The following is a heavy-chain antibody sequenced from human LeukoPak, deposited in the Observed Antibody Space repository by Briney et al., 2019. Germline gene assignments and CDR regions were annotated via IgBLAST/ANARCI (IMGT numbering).Heavy chain of an antibody. CDR2: IYNSGST. Sequence: SETLSLTCTVSGGSISNYCWSWIRQPPGKGLEWIGYIYNSGSTNCNPSLKSRVTISLDTSKNQFSLKLTSVTAADTAVYYCARHYFETTDSYSFDYWGQGTLVTVSS. D-gene: IGHD3-9*01. CDR1: GGSISNYC. J-gene: IGHJ4*02. V-gene: IGHV4-59*01. CDR3: ARHYFETTDSYSFDY.